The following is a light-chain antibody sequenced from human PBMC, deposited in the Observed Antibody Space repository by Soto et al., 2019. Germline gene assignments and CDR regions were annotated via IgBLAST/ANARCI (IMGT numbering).Light chain of an antibody. Sequence: DIQLTQSPSSLSASVGDRVTITCRASQGVSKWLAWYQQKPGKAPILLIHGASSLQSGVPSRFSGRGSGTDFTLTITSLQPEDIATYDCQQANSFPLTFGQGTRLDIK. V-gene: IGKV1-12*01. CDR3: QQANSFPLT. J-gene: IGKJ5*01. CDR1: QGVSKW. CDR2: GAS.